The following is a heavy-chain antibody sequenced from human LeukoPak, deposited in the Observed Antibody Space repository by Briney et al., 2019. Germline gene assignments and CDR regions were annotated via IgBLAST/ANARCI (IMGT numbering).Heavy chain of an antibody. Sequence: SETLSLTCTVSGGSISGSSYYWGWIRQPPGKGLEWIGSIYYSGSTYYNPSLKSRVTISVDTSKNQFSLKLSSVTAADTAVYYCARHEGELLWFGELPYNWFDPWGQGTLVTVSS. CDR1: GGSISGSSYY. V-gene: IGHV4-39*01. CDR2: IYYSGST. CDR3: ARHEGELLWFGELPYNWFDP. D-gene: IGHD3-10*01. J-gene: IGHJ5*02.